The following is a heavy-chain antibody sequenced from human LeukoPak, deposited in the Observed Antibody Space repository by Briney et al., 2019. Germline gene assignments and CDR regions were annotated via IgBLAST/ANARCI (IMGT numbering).Heavy chain of an antibody. D-gene: IGHD3-10*01. CDR3: ARRGPEGGYFDY. CDR2: FHLGETKK. V-gene: IGHV3-33*01. Sequence: GGSLRLSCAASGFTISSYGIHWVRQAPGKGLEWVAVFHLGETKKYQEESVKGRFTLSRDNSKNTLYLELNSLRAEDTAVYYCARRGPEGGYFDYWGQGALVTVSS. J-gene: IGHJ4*02. CDR1: GFTISSYG.